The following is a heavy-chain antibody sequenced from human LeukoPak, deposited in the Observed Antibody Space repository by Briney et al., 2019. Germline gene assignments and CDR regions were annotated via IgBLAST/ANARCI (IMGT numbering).Heavy chain of an antibody. V-gene: IGHV3-33*01. J-gene: IGHJ4*02. Sequence: GGSLRLSCAASGFAFSSYGMHWVRQAPGKGLEWVAVIWYDGSNKYYADSVKGRFTISRDNSKNTLYLQMNSLKTEDTAVYYCTSLSGSYYYTPFWGQGTLVTVSS. CDR1: GFAFSSYG. CDR3: TSLSGSYYYTPF. D-gene: IGHD1-26*01. CDR2: IWYDGSNK.